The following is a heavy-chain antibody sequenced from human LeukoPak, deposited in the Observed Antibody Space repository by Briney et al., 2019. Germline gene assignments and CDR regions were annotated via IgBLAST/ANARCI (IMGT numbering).Heavy chain of an antibody. CDR2: IKSDGSDM. CDR1: GFTFSSHW. CDR3: SRGGDVGLVITGGISYS. D-gene: IGHD3-22*01. J-gene: IGHJ4*02. V-gene: IGHV3-74*03. Sequence: GGSLRLSCAGSGFTFSSHWMHWVRQAPGKGLEWISRIKSDGSDMTYADSVKGRFTISRDNAKHTLYLQMNSLRAEDTALYYCSRGGDVGLVITGGISYSWGQGTLVPVSS.